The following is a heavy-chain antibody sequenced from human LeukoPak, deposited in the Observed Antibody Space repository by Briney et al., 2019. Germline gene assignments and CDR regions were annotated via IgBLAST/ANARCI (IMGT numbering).Heavy chain of an antibody. J-gene: IGHJ1*01. Sequence: LSGGSLRLSCAASGFTFSSYGMHWVRQAPGKGLEWVALISYDGSNKYYADSVKGRFTISRDNSKNTLYLQMNSLRAEDTAVYYCAKVDTDYYDSSGYYAGQYFQHWGQGTLVTVSS. V-gene: IGHV3-30*18. CDR2: ISYDGSNK. CDR3: AKVDTDYYDSSGYYAGQYFQH. CDR1: GFTFSSYG. D-gene: IGHD3-22*01.